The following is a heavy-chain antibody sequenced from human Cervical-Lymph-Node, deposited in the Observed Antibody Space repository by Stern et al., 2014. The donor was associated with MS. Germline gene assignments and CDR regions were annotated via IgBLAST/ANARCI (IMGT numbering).Heavy chain of an antibody. D-gene: IGHD2-8*01. V-gene: IGHV3-21*01. CDR1: GFTFSSYS. Sequence: VQLVESGGGLVKPGGSLRLSCAASGFTFSSYSMNWVRQAPGKGLEWVSSISSSSSYIYYADSVKGRFTISRDNAKNSLYLQMNSLRAEDTAVYYCARDYRLMVYAFSSYYYGMDVWGQGTTVTVSS. CDR3: ARDYRLMVYAFSSYYYGMDV. J-gene: IGHJ6*02. CDR2: ISSSSSYI.